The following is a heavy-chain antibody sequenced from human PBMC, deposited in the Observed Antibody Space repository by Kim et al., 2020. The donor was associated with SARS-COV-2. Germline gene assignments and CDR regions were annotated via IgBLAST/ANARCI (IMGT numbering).Heavy chain of an antibody. J-gene: IGHJ5*02. CDR1: GFSFSSHG. V-gene: IGHV3-30*18. Sequence: GGSLRLSCEASGFSFSSHGMHWVRQAPGKGLEWVAMMSHDGSEKYYVDSVKGRFTISRDNSKNTLYLQMNSLRSEDTAVYYCAKDLYSSGWYNYFDPWG. D-gene: IGHD6-19*01. CDR3: AKDLYSSGWYNYFDP. CDR2: MSHDGSEK.